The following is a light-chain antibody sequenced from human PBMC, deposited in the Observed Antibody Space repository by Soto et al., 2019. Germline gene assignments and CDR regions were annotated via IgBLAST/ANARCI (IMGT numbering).Light chain of an antibody. Sequence: QSVLTQSPSASASLGASVKLTCTLSSGHSSYAIAWHQQQPEKGPRYLMKLNSDGSHSKGDGIPDRFSGSSSAAERYLTISSLQSEDEADYYCQTWGTGIHWVFGGGTKLTVL. CDR2: LNSDGSH. CDR3: QTWGTGIHWV. CDR1: SGHSSYA. J-gene: IGLJ3*02. V-gene: IGLV4-69*01.